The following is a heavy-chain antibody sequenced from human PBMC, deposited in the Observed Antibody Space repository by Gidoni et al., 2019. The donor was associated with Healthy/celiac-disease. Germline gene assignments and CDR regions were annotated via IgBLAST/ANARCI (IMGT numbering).Heavy chain of an antibody. CDR2: IDWDDDK. J-gene: IGHJ3*02. CDR3: ARIQVGTAVADPNHDAFDI. CDR1: GFSLSTSGMC. V-gene: IGHV2-70*01. Sequence: QVTLRESGPALVKPTQTLTLTCTFSGFSLSTSGMCVSWIRQPPGKALEWLALIDWDDDKYYSTSLKTRLTISKDTSKNQVVLTMTNMDPVDTATYYCARIQVGTAVADPNHDAFDIWGQGTMVTVSS. D-gene: IGHD6-19*01.